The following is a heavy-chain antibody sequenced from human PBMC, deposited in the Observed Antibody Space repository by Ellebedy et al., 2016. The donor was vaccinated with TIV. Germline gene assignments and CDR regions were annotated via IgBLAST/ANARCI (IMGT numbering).Heavy chain of an antibody. CDR2: IWYDGSNK. D-gene: IGHD1-26*01. J-gene: IGHJ4*02. CDR1: GFTFSSYG. Sequence: GESLKISCAASGFTFSSYGMHWVRQAPGKGLEWVAVIWYDGSNKYYADSVKGRFTISRDNSKNTLYLQMNSLRAEDTAVYYCARDSYHSGSYCDYWGQGTLVTVSS. V-gene: IGHV3-33*08. CDR3: ARDSYHSGSYCDY.